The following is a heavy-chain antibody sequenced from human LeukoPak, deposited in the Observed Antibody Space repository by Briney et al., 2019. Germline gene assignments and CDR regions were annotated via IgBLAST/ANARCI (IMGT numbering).Heavy chain of an antibody. V-gene: IGHV3-53*01. CDR3: ARLWFGEYVDY. J-gene: IGHJ4*02. CDR1: GFTVSSNY. Sequence: HTGGSLRLSCAASGFTVSSNYMSWVRQAPGKGLEWVSVIYSGGSTYYADSVKGRFTISRDNSKNTLYLQMNSLRAEDTAVYYCARLWFGEYVDYWGQGTLVTVSS. CDR2: IYSGGST. D-gene: IGHD3-10*01.